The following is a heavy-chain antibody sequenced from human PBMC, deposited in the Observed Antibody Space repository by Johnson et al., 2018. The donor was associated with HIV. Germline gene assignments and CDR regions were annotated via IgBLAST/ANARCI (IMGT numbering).Heavy chain of an antibody. D-gene: IGHD2-15*01. CDR1: GFTVSSNY. CDR3: GRARIRDRGDAVDI. J-gene: IGHJ3*02. Sequence: VQLVESGGGVVQPGRSLRLSCAASGFTVSSNYMSWVRQAPGKGLEWVSVIYSGGSTYYADSVKGRFTISRDNSKNTLYLQMNSLRAEDTAVYYCGRARIRDRGDAVDIWGQGTMVTVSS. V-gene: IGHV3-66*01. CDR2: IYSGGST.